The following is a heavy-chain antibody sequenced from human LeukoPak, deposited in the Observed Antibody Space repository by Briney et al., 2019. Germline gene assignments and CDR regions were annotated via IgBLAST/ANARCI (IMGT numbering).Heavy chain of an antibody. V-gene: IGHV3-74*01. CDR3: AKAPVTSCRGAYCYPFDS. CDR1: GFTLSSYW. J-gene: IGHJ4*02. D-gene: IGHD2-21*01. CDR2: IYSDGSSNSDGTST. Sequence: GGSLRLSCAASGFTLSSYWMHWVRQVPGKGLVWVSRIYSDGSSNSDGTSTNYADSVGGRFTISRDNSKNTLYLQMNSLRAEDAAVDFCAKAPVTSCRGAYCYPFDSWGQGTLVTVSS.